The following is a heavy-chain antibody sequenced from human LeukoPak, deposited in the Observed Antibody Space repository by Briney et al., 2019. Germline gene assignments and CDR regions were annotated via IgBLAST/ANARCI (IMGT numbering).Heavy chain of an antibody. D-gene: IGHD3-10*01. CDR2: ISASGETI. J-gene: IGHJ4*02. CDR3: AKEDLYYIDY. Sequence: GGSLRLSCAASGFTFNSYEMNWVRQAPGKGLEWVSYISASGETIYYADSVKGRFTISRDNAKNSLYLQMNSLRAEDTAVYYCAKEDLYYIDYWGQGTLLTVSS. V-gene: IGHV3-48*03. CDR1: GFTFNSYE.